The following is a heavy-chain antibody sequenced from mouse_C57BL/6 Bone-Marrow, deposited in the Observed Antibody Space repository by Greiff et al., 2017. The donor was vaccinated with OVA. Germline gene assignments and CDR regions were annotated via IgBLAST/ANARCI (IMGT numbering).Heavy chain of an antibody. CDR3: AEGGGYTAY. CDR2: IYPRSGNT. D-gene: IGHD2-2*01. Sequence: VKLMESGAELARPGASVKLSCKASGYTFTSYGISWVKQRTGQGLEWIGEIYPRSGNTYYNEKFKGKATLTADKSSSTAYMELRSLTSEDSAVYFCAEGGGYTAYWGQGTLVTVSA. J-gene: IGHJ3*01. V-gene: IGHV1-81*01. CDR1: GYTFTSYG.